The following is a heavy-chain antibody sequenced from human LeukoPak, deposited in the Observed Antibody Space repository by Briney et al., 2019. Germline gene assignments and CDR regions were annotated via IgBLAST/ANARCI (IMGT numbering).Heavy chain of an antibody. D-gene: IGHD6-13*01. CDR2: ISNSGSTI. J-gene: IGHJ4*02. CDR3: AIIFIAAAGPPDY. CDR1: GFSFSSYS. V-gene: IGHV3-48*02. Sequence: GGSLRLSCAASGFSFSSYSINWVRQAPGKGLEWVSYISNSGSTIYYADSVKGRFTISRDNAKNSVYLQMNSLRDEDTAVYCCAIIFIAAAGPPDYWGQGTLVTVSS.